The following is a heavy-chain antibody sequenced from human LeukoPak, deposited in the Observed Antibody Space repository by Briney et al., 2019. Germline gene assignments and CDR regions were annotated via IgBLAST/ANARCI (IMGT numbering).Heavy chain of an antibody. CDR1: GFTFSDYY. D-gene: IGHD2-15*01. V-gene: IGHV3-11*01. Sequence: GGSLGLSCAASGFTFSDYYMSWIRQAPGKGLEWVSYISSSGSTIYYADSVKGRFTISRDNAKNSLYLQMNSLRAEDTAVYYCATRAPYCSGGSCYSENWGQGTLVTVSS. J-gene: IGHJ4*02. CDR2: ISSSGSTI. CDR3: ATRAPYCSGGSCYSEN.